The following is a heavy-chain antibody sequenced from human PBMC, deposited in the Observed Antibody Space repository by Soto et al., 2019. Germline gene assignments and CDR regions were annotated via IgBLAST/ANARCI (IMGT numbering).Heavy chain of an antibody. Sequence: ASVKVSCKASGYTFTSYGISWVRQAPGQGLEWMGWISAYNGNTNYAQKLQGRVTMSRNTSISTAYMELSSLRSEDTAVYYCARKLAARPGFGNNDAFDIWGQGTMVTV. CDR3: ARKLAARPGFGNNDAFDI. V-gene: IGHV1-18*01. J-gene: IGHJ3*02. CDR1: GYTFTSYG. D-gene: IGHD6-6*01. CDR2: ISAYNGNT.